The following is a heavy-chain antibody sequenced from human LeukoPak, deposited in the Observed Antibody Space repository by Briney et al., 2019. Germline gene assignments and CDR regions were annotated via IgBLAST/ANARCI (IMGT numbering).Heavy chain of an antibody. D-gene: IGHD3-10*02. J-gene: IGHJ6*04. CDR2: ISSVSIYI. V-gene: IGHV3-21*01. Sequence: GGSLRLSCVVSGFTFNSYSMHWVRQAPGKGLEWVSSISSVSIYIYYADSVKGRFTISRDNAKNSLYLQMNSLRAEDTAVYYCAELGITMIGGVWGKGTTVTISS. CDR3: AELGITMIGGV. CDR1: GFTFNSYS.